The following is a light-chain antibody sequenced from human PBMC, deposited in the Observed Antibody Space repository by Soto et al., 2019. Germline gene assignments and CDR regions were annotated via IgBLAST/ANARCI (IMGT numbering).Light chain of an antibody. J-gene: IGKJ1*01. CDR2: GAS. V-gene: IGKV3-20*01. CDR1: QSVDTTF. Sequence: ESVLTQSPGSLSLSPGQRATLSCRASQSVDTTFCDWYQKKPGQAPRLLIYGASKRATGIPDRFSGSGSGTDFTLIISRLETEDFAVYSCQQYMSSVTFGQGTKVEIK. CDR3: QQYMSSVT.